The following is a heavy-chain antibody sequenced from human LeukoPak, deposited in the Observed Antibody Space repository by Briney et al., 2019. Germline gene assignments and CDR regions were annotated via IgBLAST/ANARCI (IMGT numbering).Heavy chain of an antibody. D-gene: IGHD3-10*01. CDR3: ARDGPGMVRGTYIENQFDY. V-gene: IGHV1-46*01. J-gene: IGHJ4*02. CDR1: GYTFTSYY. CDR2: INPSGGST. Sequence: GASVKVSCKASGYTFTSYYMHWVRQAPGQGLEWMGIINPSGGSTSYAQKFQGRVTMTRDMSTSTVYMELSSLRSEDTAVYYCARDGPGMVRGTYIENQFDYWGQGTLVTVSS.